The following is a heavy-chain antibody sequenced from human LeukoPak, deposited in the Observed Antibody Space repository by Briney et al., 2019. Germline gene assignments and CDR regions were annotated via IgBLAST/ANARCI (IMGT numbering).Heavy chain of an antibody. D-gene: IGHD1-26*01. CDR2: ISSSSSTI. Sequence: GGSLRLSCAASGFTFSSYSMNWVRQAPGKGLEWVSYISSSSSTIYYADSVKGRFTISRDNAKNSLYLQMNSLRAEDTAVYYCATLATTNAFDIWGQGQWSPSLQ. J-gene: IGHJ3*02. CDR3: ATLATTNAFDI. CDR1: GFTFSSYS. V-gene: IGHV3-48*01.